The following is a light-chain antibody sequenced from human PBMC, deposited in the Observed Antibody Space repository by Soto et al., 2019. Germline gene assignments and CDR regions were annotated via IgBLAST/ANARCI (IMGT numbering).Light chain of an antibody. J-gene: IGKJ4*01. CDR2: WAS. CDR3: QQYYSTPLT. V-gene: IGKV4-1*01. CDR1: QSLLFSAVNKNC. Sequence: DVVMTQSPDSLAVSLGERATFNCKSSQSLLFSAVNKNCLAWYQQKPGQPPKLLIYWASARESGVPDRFSGSGSGTDFTLTISSLQAEDVAVYYCQQYYSTPLTFGGGTKVDIK.